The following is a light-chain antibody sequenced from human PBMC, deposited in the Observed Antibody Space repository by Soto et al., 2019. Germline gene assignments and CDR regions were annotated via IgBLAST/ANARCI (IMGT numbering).Light chain of an antibody. CDR1: QSVNNKD. CDR2: GAS. Sequence: EIVLTQSPGTLSLSPGERATLSCRASQSVNNKDLAWYRQRPGQDTKLLIYGASTGATGIPDRFSDSGSGTDFTLTISRLEPEDFAMYYCQQYAGSFTFGQGTRLEIK. J-gene: IGKJ5*01. CDR3: QQYAGSFT. V-gene: IGKV3-20*01.